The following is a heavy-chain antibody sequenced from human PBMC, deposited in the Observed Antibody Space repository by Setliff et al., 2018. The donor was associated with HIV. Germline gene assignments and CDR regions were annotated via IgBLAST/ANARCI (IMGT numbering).Heavy chain of an antibody. CDR2: IWYDGNNK. CDR3: AREESTSSWGYYHYYMDV. D-gene: IGHD6-6*01. V-gene: IGHV3-33*01. J-gene: IGHJ6*03. CDR1: GFTFSSYG. Sequence: GGSLRLSCEASGFTFSSYGMHWVRQAPGKGLEWVAIIWYDGNNKQYADSMKGRFTISRDNSKNMLYLQMNSLRAEDTAVYYCAREESTSSWGYYHYYMDVWGKGTTVTVSS.